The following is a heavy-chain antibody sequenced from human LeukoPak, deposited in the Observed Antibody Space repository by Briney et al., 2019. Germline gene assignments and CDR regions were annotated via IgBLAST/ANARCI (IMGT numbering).Heavy chain of an antibody. V-gene: IGHV4-39*01. CDR1: GGSISSSSYY. D-gene: IGHD3-3*01. Sequence: SETLSLTCTVSGGSISSSSYYWGWIRQPPGKGLEWIGSIYYSGSTYYNPSLKSRVTISVDTSKNQFSLKLSSVTAADTAVYYCARMGYYDFWSGYYPPPYFDYWGQGTLVTVSS. J-gene: IGHJ4*02. CDR3: ARMGYYDFWSGYYPPPYFDY. CDR2: IYYSGST.